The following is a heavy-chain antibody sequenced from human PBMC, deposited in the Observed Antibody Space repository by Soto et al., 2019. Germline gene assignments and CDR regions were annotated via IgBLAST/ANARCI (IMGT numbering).Heavy chain of an antibody. Sequence: GECLKISCKGSGYRFTRYWISCVRQMPGKGLEWMGRIDPSDSYTNYSPSFQGHVTISADKSISTAYLQWSSLKASDTAMYYCARTSMQSRGYSYGHGGMDVWGQGTTVTVSS. CDR1: GYRFTRYW. D-gene: IGHD5-18*01. CDR2: IDPSDSYT. V-gene: IGHV5-10-1*01. J-gene: IGHJ6*02. CDR3: ARTSMQSRGYSYGHGGMDV.